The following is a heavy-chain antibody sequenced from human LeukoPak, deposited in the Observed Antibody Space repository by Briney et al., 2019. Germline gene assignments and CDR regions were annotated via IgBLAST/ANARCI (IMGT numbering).Heavy chain of an antibody. CDR1: GFTFDDYA. J-gene: IGHJ6*03. D-gene: IGHD1-1*01. Sequence: GGSLRLSCAASGFTFDDYAMHWVRQAPGKGLEWVSGISWNSGSIGYADSVKGRFTISRDNAKNSLYLQMNSLRAEDTALYYCAKDFRWRTFYYYFYMDVWGKGTTVTVSS. CDR2: ISWNSGSI. V-gene: IGHV3-9*01. CDR3: AKDFRWRTFYYYFYMDV.